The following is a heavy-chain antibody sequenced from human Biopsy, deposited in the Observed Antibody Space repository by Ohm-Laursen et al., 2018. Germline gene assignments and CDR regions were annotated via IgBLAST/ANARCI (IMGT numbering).Heavy chain of an antibody. V-gene: IGHV3-11*01. CDR1: GFSFSDYH. J-gene: IGHJ6*02. CDR2: ISGGGTI. Sequence: SLRLSCTASGFSFSDYHMRWIRQAPGRGLEWVSDISGGGTIYYGDSMKGRVTISRDNAKNSLYLQMHSLRAEDTAVYYCARDTRWSPYSMDVWGQGTTVTVSS. CDR3: ARDTRWSPYSMDV. D-gene: IGHD4-23*01.